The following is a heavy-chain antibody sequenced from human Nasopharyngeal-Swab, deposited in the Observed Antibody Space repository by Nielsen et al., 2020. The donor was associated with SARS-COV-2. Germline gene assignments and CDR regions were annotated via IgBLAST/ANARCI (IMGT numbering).Heavy chain of an antibody. CDR2: INAGNGNT. J-gene: IGHJ3*02. CDR3: ARARVLRGEEGGGPYDAFDI. Sequence: ASVKVSCKASGYTFTSYAMHWVRQAPGQRLEWMGWINAGNGNTKYSQKFQGRVTITRDTSASTAYMELSSLRSEDTAVYYCARARVLRGEEGGGPYDAFDIWGQGTMVTVS. V-gene: IGHV1-3*01. D-gene: IGHD3-16*01. CDR1: GYTFTSYA.